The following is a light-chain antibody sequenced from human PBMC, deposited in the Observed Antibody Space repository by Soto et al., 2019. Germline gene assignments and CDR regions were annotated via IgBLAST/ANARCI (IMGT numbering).Light chain of an antibody. J-gene: IGKJ1*01. CDR3: QQRSNWWT. V-gene: IGKV3-11*01. CDR2: DAS. Sequence: EIVLTQSPATLSLSPGERATLCCRASQSVSSYSAWYQQKPGQAPRLLIYDASNRATGIPARFSGSGSGTDFTLTISSLEPEDFAVYYCQQRSNWWTFGQGTKVEIK. CDR1: QSVSSY.